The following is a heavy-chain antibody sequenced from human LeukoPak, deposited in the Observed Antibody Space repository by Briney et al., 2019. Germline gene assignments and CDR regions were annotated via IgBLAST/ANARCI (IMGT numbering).Heavy chain of an antibody. J-gene: IGHJ4*02. D-gene: IGHD3-22*01. Sequence: SVKVSCKASGGTFSSYAITWVRQAPGHGLEWMGRIIPIFGTANYAQKLQGRVTISTDESTSTAYMDLSSLRSEATAVYYCARSYYYDSSGPLAGAYFDYWGQGTLVTVSS. V-gene: IGHV1-69*05. CDR2: IIPIFGTA. CDR1: GGTFSSYA. CDR3: ARSYYYDSSGPLAGAYFDY.